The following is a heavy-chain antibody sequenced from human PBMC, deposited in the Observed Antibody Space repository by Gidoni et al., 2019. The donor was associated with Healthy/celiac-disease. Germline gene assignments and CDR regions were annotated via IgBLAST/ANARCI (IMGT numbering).Heavy chain of an antibody. V-gene: IGHV6-1*01. CDR3: ARDNSGSYYDY. Sequence: PPSRGLEWLGRTYYRSKWYNDYAVSVKSRITINPDTSKNQFSLQLNSVTPEDTAVYYCARDNSGSYYDYWGQGTLVTVSS. J-gene: IGHJ4*02. D-gene: IGHD1-26*01. CDR2: TYYRSKWYN.